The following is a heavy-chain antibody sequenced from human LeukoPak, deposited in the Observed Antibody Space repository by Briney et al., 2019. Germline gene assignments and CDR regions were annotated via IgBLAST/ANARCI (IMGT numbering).Heavy chain of an antibody. CDR2: IYWNDDK. CDR3: AHTRRRSRTESAAFDI. V-gene: IGHV2-5*01. Sequence: PTLXKPTQTLTLTFTFSGFSLSTRGVGVGWIRQPPGKALEWLSLIYWNDDKRYRPSLKSRLTITKDTSKNQVVLTMTNMDPVDTATYYCAHTRRRSRTESAAFDIWGQGTMVTVSS. CDR1: GFSLSTRGVG. J-gene: IGHJ3*02. D-gene: IGHD3-10*01.